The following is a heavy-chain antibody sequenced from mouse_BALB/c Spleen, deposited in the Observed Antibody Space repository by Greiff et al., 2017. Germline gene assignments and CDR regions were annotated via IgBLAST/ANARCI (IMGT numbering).Heavy chain of an antibody. CDR1: GYTFTSYT. J-gene: IGHJ2*01. V-gene: IGHV1-4*02. CDR2: INPSSGYT. CDR3: ARPYDYSLGY. D-gene: IGHD2-4*01. Sequence: QVQLKESAAELARPGASVKMSCKASGYTFTSYTMHWVKQRPGQGLEWIGYINPSSGYTEYNQKFKDKTTLTADKSSSTAYMQLSSLTSEDSAVYYCARPYDYSLGYWGQGTTLTVSS.